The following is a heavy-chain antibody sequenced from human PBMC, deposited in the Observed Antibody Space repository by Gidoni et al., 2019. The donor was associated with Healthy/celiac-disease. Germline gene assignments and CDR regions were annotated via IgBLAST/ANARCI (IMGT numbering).Heavy chain of an antibody. CDR2: IRGSGGST. CDR3: ANPNYDSSGYYYAD. D-gene: IGHD3-22*01. CDR1: GFTFSSYA. J-gene: IGHJ4*02. Sequence: EVQLLESGGGLVQPGGSLRLSCAASGFTFSSYAMSWVRQAPGKGLEWVSAIRGSGGSTYYADSVKGRFTISRDNSKNTLYLQMNSLRAEDTAVYYCANPNYDSSGYYYADWGQGTLVTVSS. V-gene: IGHV3-23*01.